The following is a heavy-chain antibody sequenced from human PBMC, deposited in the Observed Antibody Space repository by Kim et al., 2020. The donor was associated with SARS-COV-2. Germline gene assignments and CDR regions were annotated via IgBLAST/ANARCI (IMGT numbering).Heavy chain of an antibody. J-gene: IGHJ4*02. V-gene: IGHV3-30*07. D-gene: IGHD6-13*01. Sequence: ADSVKGRLTISRDNAKNTLYLQMNSLRAEDTAVYYCARVDEYSSSWYSFDYWGQGTLVTVSS. CDR3: ARVDEYSSSWYSFDY.